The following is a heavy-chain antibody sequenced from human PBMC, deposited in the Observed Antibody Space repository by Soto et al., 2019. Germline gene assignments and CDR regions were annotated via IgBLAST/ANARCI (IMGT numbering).Heavy chain of an antibody. V-gene: IGHV3-23*01. CDR3: AKDLRGPEAGAWYFDL. D-gene: IGHD6-19*01. CDR1: GLTFSNYA. Sequence: EVQLLESGGGFVQPGGSLRLSCAASGLTFSNYAMGWVRQAPGKGLEWVSALTANGGNTYYADSVKGRFTISRDNSQNTLYMQMTSLRAEDTAVYYCAKDLRGPEAGAWYFDLWGRGTLVTVSS. CDR2: LTANGGNT. J-gene: IGHJ2*01.